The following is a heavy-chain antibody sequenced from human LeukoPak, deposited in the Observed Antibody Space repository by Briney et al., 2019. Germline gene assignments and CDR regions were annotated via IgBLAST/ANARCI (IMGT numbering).Heavy chain of an antibody. J-gene: IGHJ4*02. Sequence: SETLSLTCTVSGDSITNGRYYWNWIRQPAGKGLEWLGNVHSSGTTNYLPSLWSRVTVSLDTSKNQFSLKLTSVSAADTAVYYCARSLLAVYFDFWGPGTLVTVSS. V-gene: IGHV4-61*09. CDR2: VHSSGTT. CDR1: GDSITNGRYY. CDR3: ARSLLAVYFDF.